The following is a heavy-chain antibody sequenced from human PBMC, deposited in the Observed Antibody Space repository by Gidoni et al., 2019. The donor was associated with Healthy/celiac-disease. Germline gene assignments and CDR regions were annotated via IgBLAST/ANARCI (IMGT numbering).Heavy chain of an antibody. Sequence: QVQLVQSGAEVQKPGSAVKVSCKASGGTFSSYAISWVRQAPGQGLEWMGGIIPIFGTANYAQKFQGRVTITADESTSTAYMELSSLRSEDTAVYYCATNHNTAMVNANLDYWGQGTLVTVSS. CDR3: ATNHNTAMVNANLDY. J-gene: IGHJ4*02. D-gene: IGHD5-18*01. V-gene: IGHV1-69*01. CDR1: GGTFSSYA. CDR2: IIPIFGTA.